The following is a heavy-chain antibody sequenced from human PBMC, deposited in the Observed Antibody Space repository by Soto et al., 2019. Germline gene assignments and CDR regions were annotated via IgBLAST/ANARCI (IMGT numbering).Heavy chain of an antibody. J-gene: IGHJ4*02. CDR1: GFSFSSYA. CDR2: ISGSGDST. Sequence: EVQLLESGGGLVQPGGSLRLSCAASGFSFSSYAMNWVRQAPGKGLEWVSVISGSGDSTYYAVSVKGRFTISRDNSQNTLYLQMNSVRAEATAVYYCANRATGSNFDYWGQGTGVTVSS. D-gene: IGHD1-7*01. CDR3: ANRATGSNFDY. V-gene: IGHV3-23*01.